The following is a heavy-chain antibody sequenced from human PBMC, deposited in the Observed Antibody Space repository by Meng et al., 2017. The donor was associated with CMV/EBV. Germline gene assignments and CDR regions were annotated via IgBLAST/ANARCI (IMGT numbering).Heavy chain of an antibody. Sequence: ASVKVSCKASGYTFTSYDINWVRQATGQGLEWMGWMNPNSGNTGYAQKFQGRVTITRNTSISTANMELSSLRSEDTAVYYGARGGYGSGVLYGMDAWGQGTRSPSP. J-gene: IGHJ6*02. D-gene: IGHD3-10*01. CDR2: MNPNSGNT. CDR1: GYTFTSYD. CDR3: ARGGYGSGVLYGMDA. V-gene: IGHV1-8*03.